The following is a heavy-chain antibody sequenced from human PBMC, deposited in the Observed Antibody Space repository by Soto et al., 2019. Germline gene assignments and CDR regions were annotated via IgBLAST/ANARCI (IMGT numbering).Heavy chain of an antibody. CDR3: ARERLVEMATIRAFDI. D-gene: IGHD5-12*01. CDR1: GGTFSSYA. J-gene: IGHJ3*02. Sequence: AVKVSCKASGGTFSSYAISWVRQAPGQGLEWMGGIIPIFGTANYAQKFQGRVTITADKSTSTAYMELSSLRSEDTAVYYCARERLVEMATIRAFDIWGQGTMVTVSS. V-gene: IGHV1-69*06. CDR2: IIPIFGTA.